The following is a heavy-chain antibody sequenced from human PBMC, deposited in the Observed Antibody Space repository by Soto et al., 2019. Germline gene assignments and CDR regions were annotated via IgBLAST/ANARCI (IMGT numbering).Heavy chain of an antibody. CDR3: ARELRYGSGVGHYFYYGTDV. CDR2: IYSSGTS. CDR1: GASISSGDSH. Sequence: QVQLQESGPGLVKPSQTLSLTCTVSGASISSGDSHWSWIRQHPGKGLEWIGNIYSSGTSDYNWSLKSRVTMSVDTSKNQFSLNLTSVTAADTAIYYCARELRYGSGVGHYFYYGTDVWGQGTTVTVSS. J-gene: IGHJ6*02. D-gene: IGHD3-10*01. V-gene: IGHV4-31*03.